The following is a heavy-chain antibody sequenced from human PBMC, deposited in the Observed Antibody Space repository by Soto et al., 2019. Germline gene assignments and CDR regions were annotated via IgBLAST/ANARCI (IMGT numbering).Heavy chain of an antibody. J-gene: IGHJ5*02. CDR2: IYYSGST. V-gene: IGHV4-59*01. Sequence: QVQLQESGPGLVKPSETLSLTCTVSGGSISHYYWSWIRQPPGKGLEWIGYIYYSGSTNYNPSLKSRVTISLDTSKNQFSPIVSSVTAADTAVYYCAREAGYYDRSGYNWFDPWGQGIQVTVSS. D-gene: IGHD3-22*01. CDR1: GGSISHYY. CDR3: AREAGYYDRSGYNWFDP.